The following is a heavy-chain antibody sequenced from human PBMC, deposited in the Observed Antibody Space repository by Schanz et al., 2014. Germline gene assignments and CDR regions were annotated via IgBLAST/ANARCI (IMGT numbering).Heavy chain of an antibody. CDR3: ATAEDASGSYGLPACGV. CDR2: LDLEDGEI. Sequence: QVQLVQSGSELKKPGASVKVSCKASGYIFTSYSMHWVRQAPGKGLEWMGGLDLEDGEIVYAEQLKGRVTMTEDTSTATAYMELSSLRSQDTAVYYCATAEDASGSYGLPACGVWGQGTTVIVSS. D-gene: IGHD3-10*01. CDR1: GYIFTSYS. J-gene: IGHJ6*02. V-gene: IGHV1-24*01.